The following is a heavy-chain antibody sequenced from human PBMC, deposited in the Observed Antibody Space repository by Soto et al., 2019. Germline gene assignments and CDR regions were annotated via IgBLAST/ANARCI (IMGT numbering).Heavy chain of an antibody. CDR3: ARGGGLCFGEFGGWFDP. D-gene: IGHD3-10*01. Sequence: QVQLQESGPGLVKPSETLSLTCTVSGGSISSYYWSWIRQPPGKGLEWIGYIYYSGSTNYNPSLKRRVTITVDTAKNQFFLQLSSVSAADTAVYYCARGGGLCFGEFGGWFDPWGQGTLVTVSS. V-gene: IGHV4-59*01. J-gene: IGHJ5*02. CDR2: IYYSGST. CDR1: GGSISSYY.